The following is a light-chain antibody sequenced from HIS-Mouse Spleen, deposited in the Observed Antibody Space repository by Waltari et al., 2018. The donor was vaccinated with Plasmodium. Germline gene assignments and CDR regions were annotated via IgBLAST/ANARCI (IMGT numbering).Light chain of an antibody. J-gene: IGLJ3*02. CDR2: EDS. CDR3: YSTDSSGNHRV. V-gene: IGLV3-10*01. CDR1: ALPNKF. Sequence: SYELTQPPSVSVSPGQTARIPCSGHALPNKFPYWYQQKSGQAPVLVIYEDSKRPSGIPERFSGSSSGTMATLTISGAQVEDEADYYCYSTDSSGNHRVFGGGTKLTVL.